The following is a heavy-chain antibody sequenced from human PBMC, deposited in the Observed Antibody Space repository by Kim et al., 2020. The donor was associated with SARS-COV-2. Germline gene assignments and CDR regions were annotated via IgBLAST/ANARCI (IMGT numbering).Heavy chain of an antibody. V-gene: IGHV3-48*03. D-gene: IGHD6-19*01. Sequence: GGSLRLSCAASGFTFSSYEMNWVRQAPGKGLEWVSYISSSGSTIYYADSVKGRFTISRDNAKNSLYLQMNSLRAEDTAVYYCARGGSGWYLEPYYYYYYGMDVWGQGTTVTVSS. CDR3: ARGGSGWYLEPYYYYYYGMDV. J-gene: IGHJ6*02. CDR1: GFTFSSYE. CDR2: ISSSGSTI.